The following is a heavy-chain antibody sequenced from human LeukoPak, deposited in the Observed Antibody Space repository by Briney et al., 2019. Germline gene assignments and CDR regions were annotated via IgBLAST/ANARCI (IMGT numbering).Heavy chain of an antibody. J-gene: IGHJ4*02. Sequence: GGSLRLSCAASGFTFDDYGMSWVRQAPGKGLEWVSGINWNGGSTGYADSVKGRFTISRDNAKNSLYLQMNSLRAEDTALYYCARDHAGGFGELLYHPDNFDYWGQGTLVTVSS. V-gene: IGHV3-20*04. CDR2: INWNGGST. CDR1: GFTFDDYG. D-gene: IGHD3-10*01. CDR3: ARDHAGGFGELLYHPDNFDY.